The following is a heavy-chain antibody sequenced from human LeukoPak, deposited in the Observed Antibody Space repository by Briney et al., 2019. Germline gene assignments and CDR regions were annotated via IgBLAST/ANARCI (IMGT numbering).Heavy chain of an antibody. CDR1: GGSISINTW. CDR3: AREGSAAAGTD. CDR2: ISHSVST. V-gene: IGHV4-4*02. J-gene: IGHJ4*02. D-gene: IGHD6-13*01. Sequence: SGTLSLTCAVSGGSISINTWWSWVRQPPGKGLEWIGEISHSVSTNYNPSLKSRVTMSVDKSKNQFSLQLSSVTAADTAVYYCAREGSAAAGTDWGQGTLVTVSS.